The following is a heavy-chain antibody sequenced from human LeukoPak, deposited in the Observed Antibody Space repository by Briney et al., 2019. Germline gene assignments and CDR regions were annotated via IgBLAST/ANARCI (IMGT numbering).Heavy chain of an antibody. CDR3: ARSRKQVIGGLNFDY. V-gene: IGHV4-61*02. J-gene: IGHJ4*02. D-gene: IGHD3-16*01. CDR1: GGSISSGSYY. Sequence: SQTLSLTCTVSGGSISSGSYYWSWIRQPAGKELEWIGRIYTTGSTNYSPSLKSRVTISVDTSKSQFSLKLSSVTAADTAVYYCARSRKQVIGGLNFDYWGQGTLVTVSS. CDR2: IYTTGST.